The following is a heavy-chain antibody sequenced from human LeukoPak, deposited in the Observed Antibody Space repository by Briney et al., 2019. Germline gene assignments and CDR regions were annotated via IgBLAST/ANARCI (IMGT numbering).Heavy chain of an antibody. D-gene: IGHD3-22*01. CDR1: GFTLRRYL. CDR2: ISGSGGST. CDR3: AKDPTYDSSGMFDY. Sequence: GSLRLSCGGPGFTLRRYLMDWVRPGSRKGLEWGLAISGSGGSTYYADSVKGRFTISRDNSKNTLYLQMNSLRAEDTAVYYCAKDPTYDSSGMFDYWGQGTLVTVSS. V-gene: IGHV3-23*01. J-gene: IGHJ4*02.